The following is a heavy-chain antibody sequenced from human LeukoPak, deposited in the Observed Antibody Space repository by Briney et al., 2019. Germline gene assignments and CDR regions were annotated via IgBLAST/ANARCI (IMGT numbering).Heavy chain of an antibody. D-gene: IGHD6-13*01. CDR2: ISYDGSNK. Sequence: GGSLRLSCAASGFTFSSYAMHWVRQAPGKGLEWAAVISYDGSNKYYADSVKGRFTISRDNSKNTLYVQMNSLRAEDTAVYYCARDGGWQELVYYFDYWGQGTLVTVSS. CDR3: ARDGGWQELVYYFDY. V-gene: IGHV3-30-3*01. CDR1: GFTFSSYA. J-gene: IGHJ4*02.